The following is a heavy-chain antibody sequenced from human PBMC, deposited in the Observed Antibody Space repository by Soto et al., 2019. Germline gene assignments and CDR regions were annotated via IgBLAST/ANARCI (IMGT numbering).Heavy chain of an antibody. CDR1: GGTFSSYA. J-gene: IGHJ6*02. D-gene: IGHD6-6*01. Sequence: SVKVSCKASGGTFSSYAISWVRQAPGQGLEWMGGIIPIFGTANYAQKFQGRVTITADESTSTAYMELSSLRSEDTAVYYCARSSSSLVYYYYGMDVWGQGTTVTVSS. CDR2: IIPIFGTA. CDR3: ARSSSSLVYYYYGMDV. V-gene: IGHV1-69*13.